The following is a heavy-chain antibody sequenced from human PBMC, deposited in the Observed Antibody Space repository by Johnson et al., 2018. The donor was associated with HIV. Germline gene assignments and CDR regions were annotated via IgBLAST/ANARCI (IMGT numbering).Heavy chain of an antibody. V-gene: IGHV3-11*04. CDR3: ARNGLIPAAKGVAFDI. Sequence: QVYLVESGGGLVKPGGSLRLSCAASGLTFSDYDMSWIRQAPGKGLEWVSYISSSGSTIYYADSVEGRFTISRDNAKNSLYLQMNSLRAEDTAVYYCARNGLIPAAKGVAFDIWGQGTTVTVSS. J-gene: IGHJ3*02. D-gene: IGHD2-2*01. CDR1: GLTFSDYD. CDR2: ISSSGSTI.